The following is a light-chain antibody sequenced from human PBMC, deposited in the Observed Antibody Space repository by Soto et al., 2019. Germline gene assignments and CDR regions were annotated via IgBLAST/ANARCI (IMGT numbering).Light chain of an antibody. CDR3: QQYGSSPYT. CDR2: GAS. CDR1: QSVSSSY. J-gene: IGKJ2*01. Sequence: EIVLTQSPGTLSLSPGERATLSCRASQSVSSSYLAWYQQKPGQAPRLLIYGASSRATGIPDRFSGSGSGTNLPFNIQQTEPEDFAVYYCQQYGSSPYTFGQGTKLEIK. V-gene: IGKV3-20*01.